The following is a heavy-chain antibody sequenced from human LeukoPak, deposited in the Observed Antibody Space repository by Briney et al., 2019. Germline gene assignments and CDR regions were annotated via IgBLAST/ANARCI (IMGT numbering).Heavy chain of an antibody. J-gene: IGHJ6*04. V-gene: IGHV4-59*01. CDR3: ARISAAAVEP. D-gene: IGHD6-13*01. CDR2: VYYTGST. Sequence: SETLSLTCTVSGGSISSYYWSWVRQPPGKGLEWIGFVYYTGSTNYSPSLKSRVTISVDTAKNQFSLRLTSVTAADTAVYYCARISAAAVEPWGKGTTVTISS. CDR1: GGSISSYY.